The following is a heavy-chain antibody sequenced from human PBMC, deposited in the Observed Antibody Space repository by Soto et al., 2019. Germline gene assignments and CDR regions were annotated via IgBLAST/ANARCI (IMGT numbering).Heavy chain of an antibody. D-gene: IGHD5-18*01. CDR3: ARGGYSYGYYYYGMDV. Sequence: SETLSLTCTVSGGSISSYYWSWIRQPPGKGLEWIGYIYYSGSTNYNPSLKSRVTISVDKSKNQFSLKLSSVTAADTAVYYCARGGYSYGYYYYGMDVWGQGTTVTVSS. CDR1: GGSISSYY. V-gene: IGHV4-59*01. J-gene: IGHJ6*02. CDR2: IYYSGST.